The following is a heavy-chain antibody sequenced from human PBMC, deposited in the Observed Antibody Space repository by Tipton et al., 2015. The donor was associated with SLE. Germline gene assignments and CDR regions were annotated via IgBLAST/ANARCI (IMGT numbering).Heavy chain of an antibody. D-gene: IGHD6-13*01. CDR1: GGSFSGYY. J-gene: IGHJ4*02. CDR3: ARGPYSSSWTY. Sequence: TLSLTCAVYGGSFSGYYWSWIRQPPGKGLEWIGEINHSGSTNYNPSLKSRVTISVDTSKNQFSLKLSSVTAADTAVYYCARGPYSSSWTYWGQGTLVTVSS. CDR2: INHSGST. V-gene: IGHV4-34*01.